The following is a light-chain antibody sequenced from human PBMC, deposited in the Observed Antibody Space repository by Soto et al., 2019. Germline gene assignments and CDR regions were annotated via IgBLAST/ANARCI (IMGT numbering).Light chain of an antibody. Sequence: EIVLTQSPGTLSLSPGERATLSCRASQSVSSSYLAWYQQKPGQAPRLLIYGASSRATGIPDRFIGSGSGTDFTLTISRLEPEDFAVFYCQQSVNSPYTFGQGTKVEIK. CDR1: QSVSSSY. CDR2: GAS. CDR3: QQSVNSPYT. V-gene: IGKV3-20*01. J-gene: IGKJ2*01.